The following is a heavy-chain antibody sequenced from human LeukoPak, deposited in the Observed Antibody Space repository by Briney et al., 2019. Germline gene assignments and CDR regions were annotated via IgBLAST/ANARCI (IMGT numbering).Heavy chain of an antibody. J-gene: IGHJ4*02. CDR1: GYSFRDYW. V-gene: IGHV1-2*02. D-gene: IGHD2-8*01. Sequence: ASVKVSCKASGYSFRDYWMHRVRQAPGQGLEWMGWIDPKTGNQNYAQKFQGRVTMTSDTSITTFYMELSRLTSDDTAVYYCARGGFHHGFDFWGQGTVVTVSS. CDR2: IDPKTGNQ. CDR3: ARGGFHHGFDF.